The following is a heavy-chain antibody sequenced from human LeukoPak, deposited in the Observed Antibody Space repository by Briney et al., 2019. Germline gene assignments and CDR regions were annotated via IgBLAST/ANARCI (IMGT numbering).Heavy chain of an antibody. J-gene: IGHJ6*02. CDR3: AKDMRNGRYYYYGMDV. Sequence: PGGSLRLSCAASGFTFDDYAMHWVRQAPGKGLEWVSGISWNSGSIGYADSVKGRFTISRDNAKNSLYLQMNSLRAEDTALYYCAKDMRNGRYYYYGMDVWGQGTTVTVSS. CDR1: GFTFDDYA. D-gene: IGHD2/OR15-2a*01. V-gene: IGHV3-9*01. CDR2: ISWNSGSI.